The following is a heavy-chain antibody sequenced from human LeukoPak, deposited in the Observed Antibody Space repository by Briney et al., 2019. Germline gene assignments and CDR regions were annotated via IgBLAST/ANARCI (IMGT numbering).Heavy chain of an antibody. J-gene: IGHJ6*02. CDR2: INQDGSDK. CDR1: GFSLSNYW. Sequence: PGGSLRLSCAASGFSLSNYWMSWVCQAPGKGLEWVANINQDGSDKYYVDSVIGRFTISKDNAKNSVYLQMNSLRPEDTAIYYCAWYGVTHGLDVWGQGTTVTVSS. V-gene: IGHV3-7*01. CDR3: AWYGVTHGLDV. D-gene: IGHD3-10*01.